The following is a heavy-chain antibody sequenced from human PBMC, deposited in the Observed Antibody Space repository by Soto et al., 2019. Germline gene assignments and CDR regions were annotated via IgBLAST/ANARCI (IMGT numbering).Heavy chain of an antibody. V-gene: IGHV3-74*01. CDR3: ARGMANLPWYFDY. Sequence: PGGSLRLSCAASGYTFSSYWMHWVRQAPGKGLVWVSRVNGDGSSTSYADPVKGRFTISRDNAKNTVHLQMDSLRAEDTAVYYCARGMANLPWYFDYWGQGTLVTVSS. CDR2: VNGDGSST. CDR1: GYTFSSYW. J-gene: IGHJ4*02. D-gene: IGHD2-8*01.